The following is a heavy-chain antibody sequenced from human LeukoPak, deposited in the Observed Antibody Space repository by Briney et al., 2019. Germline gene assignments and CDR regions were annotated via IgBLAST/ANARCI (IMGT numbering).Heavy chain of an antibody. CDR3: ARDTVFYGDYGGFDY. D-gene: IGHD4-17*01. CDR2: IWYDGSNK. CDR1: GFTFSSYG. Sequence: TGRSLRLSCAASGFTFSSYGMHWVRQAPGEGLEWVAVIWYDGSNKYYADSVKGRFTISRDNSKNTLYLQMNSLRAEDTAVYYCARDTVFYGDYGGFDYWGQGTLVTVSS. V-gene: IGHV3-33*01. J-gene: IGHJ4*02.